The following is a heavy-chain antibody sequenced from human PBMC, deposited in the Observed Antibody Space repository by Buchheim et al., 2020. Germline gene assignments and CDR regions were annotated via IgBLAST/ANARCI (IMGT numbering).Heavy chain of an antibody. CDR1: GGTFSSYA. J-gene: IGHJ4*02. CDR3: AREATVYYDSSGRPYYFDY. V-gene: IGHV1-69*04. Sequence: QVQLVQSGAEVKKPGSSVKVSCKASGGTFSSYAISWVRQAPGQGLEWMGRIIPILGIANYAQKFQGRVTITADKSTSTAYMELSSLRSEDTAVYYYAREATVYYDSSGRPYYFDYWGQGTL. CDR2: IIPILGIA. D-gene: IGHD3-22*01.